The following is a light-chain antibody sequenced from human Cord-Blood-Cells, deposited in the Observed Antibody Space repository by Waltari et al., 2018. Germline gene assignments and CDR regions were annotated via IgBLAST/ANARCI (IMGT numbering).Light chain of an antibody. J-gene: IGKJ1*01. V-gene: IGKV4-1*01. CDR3: QQYYSTWT. CDR2: WAS. Sequence: DIVMTQSPDSLAVSSGERATINCKSSQSVLYSSNNKNYLAWYQQKPGQPPTLLIYWASTRESGVPDRFSGSGSGTDFTLTISSLQAEDVAVYYCQQYYSTWTFGQGTKVEIK. CDR1: QSVLYSSNNKNY.